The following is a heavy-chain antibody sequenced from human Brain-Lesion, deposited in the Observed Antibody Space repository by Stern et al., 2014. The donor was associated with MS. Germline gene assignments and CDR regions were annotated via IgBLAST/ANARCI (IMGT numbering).Heavy chain of an antibody. J-gene: IGHJ4*02. CDR3: ATVFEY. V-gene: IGHV3-33*01. CDR2: IWYDGSNK. CDR1: GFSFSSFA. Sequence: VQLVESGGGVVQPGRSLRLSCAASGFSFSSFAMHWVRQAPGKGLEWVAVIWYDGSNKYYADSVKGRFTISRDNAKNTVYLQMNSLRAEDTAVYYCATVFEYWGQGTLVTVPS.